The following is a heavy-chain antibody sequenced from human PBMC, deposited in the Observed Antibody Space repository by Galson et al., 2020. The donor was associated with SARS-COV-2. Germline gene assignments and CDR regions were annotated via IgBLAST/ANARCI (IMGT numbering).Heavy chain of an antibody. CDR2: INWRIRNT. CDR1: GFPFDDYA. V-gene: IGHV3-9*01. Sequence: GESLKIHCAASGFPFDDYAMHWVRQAPAPGLEWVSGINWRIRNTDYADFVRGRFTISRDNAKNSLYLQMDILSSEDTAFYYCANDVGALGSKSYFDYWGQGTLVTVSS. J-gene: IGHJ4*02. D-gene: IGHD3-10*01. CDR3: ANDVGALGSKSYFDY.